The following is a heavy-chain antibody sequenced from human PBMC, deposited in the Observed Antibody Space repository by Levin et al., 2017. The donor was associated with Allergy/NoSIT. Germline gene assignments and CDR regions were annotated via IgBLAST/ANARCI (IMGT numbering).Heavy chain of an antibody. Sequence: GESLKISCKVSGYSFTSFWIGWVRQMPGKGLEWMGSIHPGYSETRYNPSFQGQVTISADKSITTAYVQWSSLEASDSAVYYCARPVTSFGVVQRFDPWGQGTPVTVSS. J-gene: IGHJ5*02. CDR1: GYSFTSFW. CDR3: ARPVTSFGVVQRFDP. V-gene: IGHV5-51*01. CDR2: IHPGYSET. D-gene: IGHD3-3*01.